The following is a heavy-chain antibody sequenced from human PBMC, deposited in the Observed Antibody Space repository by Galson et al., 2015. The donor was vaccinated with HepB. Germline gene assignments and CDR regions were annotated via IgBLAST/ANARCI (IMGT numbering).Heavy chain of an antibody. CDR2: ISAYNGNT. J-gene: IGHJ4*02. D-gene: IGHD3-22*01. Sequence: SVKVSCKASGYTFTSYGISWVRQAPGQGLEWMGWISAYNGNTNYAQKLQGRVTMTTDTSTSTAYMELRSLRSDDTAVYYCARDPPYYYDSSGYLGYWGQGTLVTVSS. CDR3: ARDPPYYYDSSGYLGY. CDR1: GYTFTSYG. V-gene: IGHV1-18*01.